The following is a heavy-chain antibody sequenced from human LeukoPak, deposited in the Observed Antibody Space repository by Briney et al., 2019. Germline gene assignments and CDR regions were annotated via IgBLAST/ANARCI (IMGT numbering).Heavy chain of an antibody. V-gene: IGHV4-31*03. CDR1: GGSISSGGYY. Sequence: SETLSLTCTVSGGSISSGGYYWSWIRQHPGKGLEWIGYIYYSGSTYYNPSLKSRVTISVDTSKNQFSLKLSSVTAADTAVYYCARSYYYDSSGYYGWFDPWGQGTLVTVSS. CDR3: ARSYYYDSSGYYGWFDP. J-gene: IGHJ5*02. CDR2: IYYSGST. D-gene: IGHD3-22*01.